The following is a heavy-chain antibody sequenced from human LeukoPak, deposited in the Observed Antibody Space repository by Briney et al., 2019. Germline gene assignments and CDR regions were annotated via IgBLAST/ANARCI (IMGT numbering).Heavy chain of an antibody. V-gene: IGHV3-23*01. J-gene: IGHJ4*02. CDR2: ISGSGSST. CDR1: GFTFSSYA. Sequence: GGSLRLSCAASGFTFSSYAMSWVRQAPGKGLEWVSVISGSGSSTYHSDSVKGRFTISRDNSKNTLYLQMNSLRAEDTAVYYCTKHRDRYGGNFGDYYFDYWGQGTLVTVSS. CDR3: TKHRDRYGGNFGDYYFDY. D-gene: IGHD4-23*01.